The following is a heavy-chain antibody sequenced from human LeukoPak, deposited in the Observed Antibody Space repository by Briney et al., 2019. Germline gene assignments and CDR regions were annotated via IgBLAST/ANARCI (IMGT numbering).Heavy chain of an antibody. D-gene: IGHD3-22*01. J-gene: IGHJ4*02. CDR1: GGTFSSYA. Sequence: SVKVSCKGSGGTFSSYAISWVRQAPGQGLEWMGRIIPILGIANYAQKFQGRVTITADKSTSTAYMELSSLRSEDTAVYYCARDGNYDSTPRDYWGQGTLVTVSS. V-gene: IGHV1-69*04. CDR3: ARDGNYDSTPRDY. CDR2: IIPILGIA.